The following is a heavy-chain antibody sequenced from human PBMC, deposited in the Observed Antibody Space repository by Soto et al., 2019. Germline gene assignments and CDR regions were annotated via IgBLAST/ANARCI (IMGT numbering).Heavy chain of an antibody. CDR2: ISPSTSHI. J-gene: IGHJ6*02. Sequence: EVHLVESGGGRVKPGGSLRLSCAVSKFTFSSCTLNWVRQAPGKGLEWVSSISPSTSHIYYADSVKGRFTISKDNTKNSLFMQMNSLRADDPSVYYCSGCSGGACHHNYCMDLCGQGTTVTVSS. V-gene: IGHV3-21*01. CDR3: SGCSGGACHHNYCMDL. D-gene: IGHD2-15*01. CDR1: KFTFSSCT.